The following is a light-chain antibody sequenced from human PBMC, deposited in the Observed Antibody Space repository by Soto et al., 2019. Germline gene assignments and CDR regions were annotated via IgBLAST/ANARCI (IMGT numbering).Light chain of an antibody. V-gene: IGLV8-61*01. CDR2: NTN. CDR3: LLYLGGGIWV. J-gene: IGLJ3*02. CDR1: SGPVFTSSY. Sequence: QTVVTQEPSFSVSPGGTVTLTCGLSSGPVFTSSYPNWYQQTPGQAPPTLIFNTNTRSSGVPDRFSGSILGDKAALTITGAQADDDSYYYCLLYLGGGIWVFGGGTKLTVL.